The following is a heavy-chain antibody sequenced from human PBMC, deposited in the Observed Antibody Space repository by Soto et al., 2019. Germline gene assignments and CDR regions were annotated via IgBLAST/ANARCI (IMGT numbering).Heavy chain of an antibody. J-gene: IGHJ6*02. CDR2: ISGSGGST. CDR3: AKDRGNYYFYGMDV. V-gene: IGHV3-23*01. CDR1: GFTFSSYA. Sequence: AGGSLRLSCAASGFTFSSYAMSWVRQAPGKGLEWVSSISGSGGSTYYADSVNGRFTISRDNSKNTLFLQMNSLRAEDTALYYCAKDRGNYYFYGMDVWGQGTTVTVSS.